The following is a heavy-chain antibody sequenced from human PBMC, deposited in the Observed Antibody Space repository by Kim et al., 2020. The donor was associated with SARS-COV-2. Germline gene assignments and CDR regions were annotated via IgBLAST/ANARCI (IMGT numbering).Heavy chain of an antibody. CDR2: TT. Sequence: TTYYADSVQGRFTISRDNSKNTLFLQMNSLRAEDTAVYYCAKRRTLAFDYWGQGTLVTVSS. D-gene: IGHD1-7*01. CDR3: AKRRTLAFDY. J-gene: IGHJ4*02. V-gene: IGHV3-23*01.